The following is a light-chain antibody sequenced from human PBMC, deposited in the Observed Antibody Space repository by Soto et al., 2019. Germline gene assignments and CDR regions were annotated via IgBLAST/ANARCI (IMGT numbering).Light chain of an antibody. CDR3: SSYTSSSTLV. CDR2: EVF. J-gene: IGLJ2*01. CDR1: SSDVGGYNY. V-gene: IGLV2-14*01. Sequence: QSVLTQPASVSGFPGQSITISCTRTSSDVGGYNYVSWYQQHPGKGPKLMIYEVFNRPSGVSSRFSGSKSGNTASLTISGLQAEDEADYYCSSYTSSSTLVFGGGTKLTVL.